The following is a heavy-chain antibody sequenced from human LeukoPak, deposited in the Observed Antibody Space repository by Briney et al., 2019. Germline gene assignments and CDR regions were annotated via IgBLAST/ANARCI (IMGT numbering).Heavy chain of an antibody. D-gene: IGHD2-8*01. CDR2: ISYSGNT. CDR3: ARDKRLYRGAFDI. J-gene: IGHJ3*02. Sequence: PSETLSLTCTVSGASIRSTSYYWGWIRQPPGKGLEWIGTISYSGNTYYNPSLKSRVTISVDTSKNQFSLKLSSVTAADTAVYYCARDKRLYRGAFDIWGQGTMVTVSS. V-gene: IGHV4-39*07. CDR1: GASIRSTSYY.